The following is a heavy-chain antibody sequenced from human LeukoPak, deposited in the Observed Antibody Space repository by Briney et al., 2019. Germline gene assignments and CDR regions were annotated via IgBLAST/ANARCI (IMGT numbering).Heavy chain of an antibody. V-gene: IGHV5-51*01. CDR1: GYSFTSHW. Sequence: GESSQISCKGSGYSFTSHWVAWVRQMPGKGLEWMGHIYPGHSDTRYSPSFQGQVTISADESITTVYLQWNSLKASDTAKYYCARTPGSYDYRGYQYWYFDLWGRPTMVTDSS. CDR3: ARTPGSYDYRGYQYWYFDL. J-gene: IGHJ2*01. D-gene: IGHD3-16*01. CDR2: IYPGHSDT.